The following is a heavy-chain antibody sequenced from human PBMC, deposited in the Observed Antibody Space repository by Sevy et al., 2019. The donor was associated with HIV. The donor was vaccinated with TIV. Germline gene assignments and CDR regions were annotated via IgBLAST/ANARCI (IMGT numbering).Heavy chain of an antibody. D-gene: IGHD2-15*01. V-gene: IGHV3-21*01. CDR2: ISSRSSYI. Sequence: GGSLRLSCAASGFTFSDYYMNWVRQAPGRGLEWVSSISSRSSYIHYADSVMGRFTISRDNAKNSLYLQMNSLRADDTAVYYCARDGGCNNTSSHHYFDSWGQGTLVTVSS. CDR1: GFTFSDYY. J-gene: IGHJ4*02. CDR3: ARDGGCNNTSSHHYFDS.